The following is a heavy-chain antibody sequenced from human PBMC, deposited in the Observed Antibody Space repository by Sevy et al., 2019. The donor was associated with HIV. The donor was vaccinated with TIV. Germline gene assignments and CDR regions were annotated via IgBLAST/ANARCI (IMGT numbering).Heavy chain of an antibody. D-gene: IGHD5-12*01. CDR1: GFTFSTYS. Sequence: GGSLRLSCATSGFTFSTYSMNWVRQAPGKGLEWVSSISRSSTYIYYTYSVKGRFTLSRDNARNSLYLQMNSLRLDDTAVYYCARDSGYTGYDWGQGTLVTVSS. J-gene: IGHJ4*02. V-gene: IGHV3-21*01. CDR2: ISRSSTYI. CDR3: ARDSGYTGYD.